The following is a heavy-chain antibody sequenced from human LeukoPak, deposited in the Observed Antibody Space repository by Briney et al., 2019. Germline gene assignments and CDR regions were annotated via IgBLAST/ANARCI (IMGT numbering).Heavy chain of an antibody. CDR1: GGSISSGGYY. J-gene: IGHJ3*02. Sequence: SETLSLTCTVSGGSISSGGYYWSWIRQHPGKGLEWIGYIYYSGSTYYNPSLKSRVTISVDTSKNQFSLKLSSVTAADTAVYYCARAVKMVVADVSDAFDIWGQGTMVTVSS. D-gene: IGHD2-15*01. CDR3: ARAVKMVVADVSDAFDI. CDR2: IYYSGST. V-gene: IGHV4-31*03.